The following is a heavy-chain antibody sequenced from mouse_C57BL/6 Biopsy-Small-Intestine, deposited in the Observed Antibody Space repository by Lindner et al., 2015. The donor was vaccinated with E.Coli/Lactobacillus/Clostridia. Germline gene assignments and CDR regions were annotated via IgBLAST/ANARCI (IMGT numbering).Heavy chain of an antibody. Sequence: SVKVSCKASGGTFSSYSITWVRQAPGQGLEWMGGIIPIFGTASYAQKFQGRVTITADESTSTAYMELSSLRSEDTAVYYCARAWGGVTPDYWGQGTLVTVSS. CDR1: GGTFSSYS. CDR2: IIPIFGTA. D-gene: IGHD2-1*01. J-gene: IGHJ4*01. V-gene: IGHV1-55*01. CDR3: ARAWGGVTPDY.